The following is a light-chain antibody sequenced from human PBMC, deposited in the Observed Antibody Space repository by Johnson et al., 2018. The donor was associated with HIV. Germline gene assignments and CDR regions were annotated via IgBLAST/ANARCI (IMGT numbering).Light chain of an antibody. CDR3: LTADRRGEV. Sequence: VLTQPPSVSVSLGQMARITCSGEALPKKYAYWYQQKPGQFPVLVIYKDSERPSGIPERFSGSSSGTIVTLTLSGVQAEDEADYFCLTADRRGEVFGTGTKVTVL. CDR2: KDS. CDR1: ALPKKY. J-gene: IGLJ1*01. V-gene: IGLV3-16*01.